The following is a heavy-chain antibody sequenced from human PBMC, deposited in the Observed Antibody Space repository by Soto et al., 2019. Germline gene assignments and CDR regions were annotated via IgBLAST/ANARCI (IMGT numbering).Heavy chain of an antibody. Sequence: ASVKVSCKASGYTFSSYAMHWVRQAPGQRPERMGWINAGYGNTGSSQKFQDRVTISRDTSASTAYMELTSLRSEDTAVYYCARDTGDGTFDFWGQGTLVTVSS. J-gene: IGHJ4*02. D-gene: IGHD7-27*01. V-gene: IGHV1-3*01. CDR2: INAGYGNT. CDR1: GYTFSSYA. CDR3: ARDTGDGTFDF.